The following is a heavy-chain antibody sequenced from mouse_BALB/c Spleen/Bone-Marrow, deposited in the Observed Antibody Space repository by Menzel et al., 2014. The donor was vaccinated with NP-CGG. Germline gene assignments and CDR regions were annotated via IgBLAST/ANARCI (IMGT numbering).Heavy chain of an antibody. J-gene: IGHJ4*01. CDR1: GYTFTTYT. CDR3: ARGGFLLRSLALDY. V-gene: IGHV1-4*01. CDR2: INPSTGFT. D-gene: IGHD1-1*01. Sequence: VQLQQSGAELARPGASVKMSCKASGYTFTTYTIHWVQQRPGQGLEWVGYINPSTGFTNYNQIFKDKATLAADKSSSTAYMQLSSLTSEDSAVYYCARGGFLLRSLALDYWGQGTSVTVSS.